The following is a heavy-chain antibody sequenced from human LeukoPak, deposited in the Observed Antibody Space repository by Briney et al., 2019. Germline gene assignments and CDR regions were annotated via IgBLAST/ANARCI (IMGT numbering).Heavy chain of an antibody. D-gene: IGHD2-8*01. CDR3: ARDPMADFDY. Sequence: PGRSLRLSCAASGFTFITYAMHWVRQAPGKGLVWVAVISSDGRNKIYADSVKGRFTISRDNSQNTLFLQMNSLRTEDTAVYYCARDPMADFDYWGQGTLVTVSS. V-gene: IGHV3-30*04. CDR1: GFTFITYA. CDR2: ISSDGRNK. J-gene: IGHJ4*02.